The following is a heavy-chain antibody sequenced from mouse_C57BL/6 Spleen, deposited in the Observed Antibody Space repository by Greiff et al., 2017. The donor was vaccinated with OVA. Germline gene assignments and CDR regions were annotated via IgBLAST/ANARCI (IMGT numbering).Heavy chain of an antibody. CDR3: ARGGYYDYSFDY. CDR1: GYTFTSYW. V-gene: IGHV1-64*01. J-gene: IGHJ2*01. CDR2: IHPNSGST. Sequence: QVQLQQPGAELVKPGASVKLSCKASGYTFTSYWMHWVKQRPGQGLEWIGMIHPNSGSTNYNEKFKSKATLTVDKSSSTAYMQLSSLTSEDSAVYYCARGGYYDYSFDYWGQGTTLTVSS. D-gene: IGHD2-4*01.